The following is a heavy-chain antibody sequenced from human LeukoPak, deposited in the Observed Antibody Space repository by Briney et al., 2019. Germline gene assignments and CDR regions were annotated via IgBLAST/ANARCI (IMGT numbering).Heavy chain of an antibody. Sequence: GASVKVSCKASGYTFTGYYMHWVRQAPGQGLEWMGWINPHSGGTNYAQKFQGRVTMTRDTSISTAYMELSRLRSDDTAVYYCARERVPYYFDYWGQGTLVTVSS. CDR3: ARERVPYYFDY. J-gene: IGHJ4*02. CDR2: INPHSGGT. D-gene: IGHD2-2*01. CDR1: GYTFTGYY. V-gene: IGHV1-2*02.